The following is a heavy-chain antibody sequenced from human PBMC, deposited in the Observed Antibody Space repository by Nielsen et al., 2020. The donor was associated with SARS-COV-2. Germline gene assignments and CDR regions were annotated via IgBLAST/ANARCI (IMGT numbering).Heavy chain of an antibody. CDR3: ARDRAPRYYYYMDV. CDR1: GFTFSQYY. J-gene: IGHJ6*03. V-gene: IGHV3-11*06. Sequence: GESLKISCAASGFTFSQYYMSWIRQAPGKGLEWVSYISSSSSYTNYADSVKGRFTISRDNAKNSLYLQMNSLRAEDTAVYYCARDRAPRYYYYMDVWGKGTTVTVSS. CDR2: ISSSSSYT.